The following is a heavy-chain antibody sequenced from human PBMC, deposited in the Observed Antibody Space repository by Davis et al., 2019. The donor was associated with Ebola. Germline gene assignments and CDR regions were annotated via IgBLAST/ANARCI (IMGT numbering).Heavy chain of an antibody. CDR3: ARGDSHAFDI. V-gene: IGHV3-74*01. CDR2: INSDGSST. CDR1: EFPFSGYW. J-gene: IGHJ3*02. Sequence: GESLKISCTASEFPFSGYWMNWVRQAPGKGLVWVSRINSDGSSTRFADSVKGRFTISRDNAKNTLYLQMNSLRAEDTAVYYCARGDSHAFDIWGQGTMVTVSS.